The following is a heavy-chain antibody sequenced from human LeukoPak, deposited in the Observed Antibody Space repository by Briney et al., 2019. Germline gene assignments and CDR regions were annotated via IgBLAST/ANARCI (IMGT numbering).Heavy chain of an antibody. CDR1: GFTFSYYG. CDR2: IRYDGNDK. CDR3: AKDLMRYRWFGES. D-gene: IGHD3-10*01. Sequence: QTGGSLRLSCAASGFTFSYYGMHGVRQAPGKGVEGVAFIRYDGNDKFYADYVKGRFTITRDTDKERLYVQMNRLRTEDTGVYYCAKDLMRYRWFGESWGQGTLVTVSS. V-gene: IGHV3-30*02. J-gene: IGHJ5*02.